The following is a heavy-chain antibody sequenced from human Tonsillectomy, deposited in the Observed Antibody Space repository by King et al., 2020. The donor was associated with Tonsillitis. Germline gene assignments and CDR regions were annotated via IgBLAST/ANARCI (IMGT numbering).Heavy chain of an antibody. D-gene: IGHD4-23*01. CDR2: IYWDDDK. V-gene: IGHV2-5*02. CDR1: GFSLSTTLVG. CDR3: AHARGGGNSPFFDY. J-gene: IGHJ4*02. Sequence: TLKESGPTLVKPTQTLTLTCSFSGFSLSTTLVGVAWIRQPPGKALEWLALIYWDDDKRYSPSLKTWLTITKDTSKNQVVLTMTNMDPVDTATYYCAHARGGGNSPFFDYWGQGTLVTVSS.